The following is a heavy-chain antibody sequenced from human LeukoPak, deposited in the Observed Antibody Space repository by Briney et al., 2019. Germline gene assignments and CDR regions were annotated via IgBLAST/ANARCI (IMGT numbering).Heavy chain of an antibody. V-gene: IGHV3-30*02. CDR1: GFTFSSYA. D-gene: IGHD3-10*01. Sequence: AGGSLRLSCAASGFTFSSYAMSWVRQAPGKGLEWLAFIRYDGTDESYGASVRGRLTISRDDSLNTVYLQMDSLGHDDTAVYYCARNRAFGTFDAFDMWGQGTMVTVSS. J-gene: IGHJ3*02. CDR3: ARNRAFGTFDAFDM. CDR2: IRYDGTDE.